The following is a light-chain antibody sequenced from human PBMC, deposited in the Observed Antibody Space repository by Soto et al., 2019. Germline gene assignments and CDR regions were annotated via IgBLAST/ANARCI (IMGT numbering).Light chain of an antibody. CDR1: QSISSW. V-gene: IGKV1-5*03. Sequence: DIQMTQSPSTLSASVGDRVTITCRASQSISSWLAWYQQKPGKAPKLLIYQASSLESEVPSRFSGSRSGTDFTLVINSLQPDDFATYYCQQYYAYSWTFGQGTKVEIK. CDR2: QAS. CDR3: QQYYAYSWT. J-gene: IGKJ1*01.